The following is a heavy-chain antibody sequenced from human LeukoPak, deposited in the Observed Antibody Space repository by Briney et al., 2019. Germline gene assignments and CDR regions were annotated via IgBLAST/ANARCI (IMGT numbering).Heavy chain of an antibody. V-gene: IGHV3-11*05. CDR2: ISSSSSYT. CDR3: VRAESMVRGAIDY. CDR1: GFTFSDYY. D-gene: IGHD3-10*01. Sequence: GGSLRLSCAASGFTFSDYYMSWIRQAPGKGLEWVSYISSSSSYTNYADSVKGRFTISRDNAKNSLYLQMNSLRAEDTAVYYCVRAESMVRGAIDYWGQGTLVTVSS. J-gene: IGHJ4*02.